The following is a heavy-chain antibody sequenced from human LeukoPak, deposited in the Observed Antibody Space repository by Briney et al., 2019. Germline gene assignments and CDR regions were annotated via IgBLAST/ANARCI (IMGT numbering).Heavy chain of an antibody. V-gene: IGHV4-39*07. J-gene: IGHJ5*02. CDR3: ARESMSYSSSRGFDP. CDR1: GGSISSSSYY. Sequence: PSETLSLTCTVSGGSISSSSYYWGWIRQPPGKGLEWIGSIYYSGSTYYNPSLKSRVTISVDTSKNQFSLKLSSVTAADTAVYYYARESMSYSSSRGFDPWGQGTLVTVSS. D-gene: IGHD6-6*01. CDR2: IYYSGST.